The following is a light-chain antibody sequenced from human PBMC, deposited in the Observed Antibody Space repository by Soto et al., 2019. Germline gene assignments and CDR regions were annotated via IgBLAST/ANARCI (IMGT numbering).Light chain of an antibody. CDR2: DAS. V-gene: IGKV3-11*01. CDR3: QKRSNWPPPT. CDR1: QSVSSY. J-gene: IGKJ4*01. Sequence: EIVLTQSPATLSLSPGERATLSCRASQSVSSYLAWYQQKPGQAPRLLIYDASNRATGITARFSGSGSGTDLTLTIRSLEPEDFAVYYCQKRSNWPPPTFGGGTKVEI.